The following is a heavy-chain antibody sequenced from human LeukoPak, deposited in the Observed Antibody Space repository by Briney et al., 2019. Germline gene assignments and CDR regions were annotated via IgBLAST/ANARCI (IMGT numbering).Heavy chain of an antibody. D-gene: IGHD2-15*01. Sequence: GGSLRLSCAASGFTFSSYAMTWVRQAPGKGLEWVSVISGSGTNTDYADSVKGRFTISRDNSKNTLYLQMNSLRAEDMAVYYCAETLTPVVAAAYFDYWGQGTLVTVSS. CDR3: AETLTPVVAAAYFDY. J-gene: IGHJ4*02. V-gene: IGHV3-23*01. CDR1: GFTFSSYA. CDR2: ISGSGTNT.